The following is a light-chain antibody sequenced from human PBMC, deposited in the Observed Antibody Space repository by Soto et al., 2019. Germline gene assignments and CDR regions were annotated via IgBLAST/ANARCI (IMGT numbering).Light chain of an antibody. CDR2: TAG. CDR3: SAWDNSLNGYV. J-gene: IGLJ1*01. V-gene: IGLV1-44*01. Sequence: QAVVTQPLSVSASPGQRVTISCSGGSSNIGSNTVAWYQHLPGTAPPRLIFTAGQRPSGVPGRFSGSKSGTSASLAISGLQSEDDGDYYCSAWDNSLNGYVFGPGTKLTVL. CDR1: SSNIGSNT.